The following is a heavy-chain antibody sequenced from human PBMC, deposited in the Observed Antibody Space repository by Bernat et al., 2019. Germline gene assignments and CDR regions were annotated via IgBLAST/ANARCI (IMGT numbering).Heavy chain of an antibody. Sequence: EVQLVESGGGLVQPGGSLRLSCAASGFTLSSYWMSWVRQAPGKGLEWVANINRDGSEKYYVDSMKGRFTISRDNAENSLYLQMSSLRAEDTAVYYCARDSGSRAVDYWGQGTLVTVSS. CDR1: GFTLSSYW. V-gene: IGHV3-7*03. CDR2: INRDGSEK. J-gene: IGHJ4*02. CDR3: ARDSGSRAVDY. D-gene: IGHD1-26*01.